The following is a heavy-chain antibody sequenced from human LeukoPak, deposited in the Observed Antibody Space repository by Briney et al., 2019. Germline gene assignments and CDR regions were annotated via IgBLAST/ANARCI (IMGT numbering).Heavy chain of an antibody. CDR2: IRYDGSNK. J-gene: IGHJ4*02. D-gene: IGHD3-3*01. CDR1: GFSFSSYR. CDR3: ARGEGYYDFWSGYYDEPFDY. Sequence: GGSLRLSCTASGFSFSSYRMNWVRQAPGKGLEWVAFIRYDGSNKYYADSVKGRFTISRDNSKNTLYLEMNSLRAEDTAVYYCARGEGYYDFWSGYYDEPFDYWGQGTLVTVSS. V-gene: IGHV3-30*02.